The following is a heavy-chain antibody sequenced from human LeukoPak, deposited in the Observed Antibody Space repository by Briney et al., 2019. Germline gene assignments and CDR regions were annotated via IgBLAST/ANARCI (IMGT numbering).Heavy chain of an antibody. CDR3: ARDNSCSSSSCGNSYMDV. J-gene: IGHJ6*03. D-gene: IGHD2-2*01. V-gene: IGHV1-2*02. CDR2: VNPNSGGT. Sequence: ASVKDPCEASGYTFTGYYIHWLRKHPGQRPVWLESVNPNSGGTNYAQKFQGRVTMTSDTSISTAYMELSGLRSDDTALYYCARDNSCSSSSCGNSYMDVWGKGTTVTVSS. CDR1: GYTFTGYY.